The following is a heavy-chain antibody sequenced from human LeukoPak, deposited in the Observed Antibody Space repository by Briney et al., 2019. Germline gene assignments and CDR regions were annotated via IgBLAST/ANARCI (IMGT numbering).Heavy chain of an antibody. CDR3: AAVVPAAPYPLY. V-gene: IGHV4-59*01. D-gene: IGHD2-2*01. CDR2: IYYSGST. J-gene: IGHJ4*02. CDR1: GGSISSYY. Sequence: SETLSLTCTVSGGSISSYYWSWIRQPPGKGLEWIGYIYYSGSTNYNPSLKSRVTISVDTSKNQFSLKLSSVTAADTAVYYCAAVVPAAPYPLYWGQGTLVTVSS.